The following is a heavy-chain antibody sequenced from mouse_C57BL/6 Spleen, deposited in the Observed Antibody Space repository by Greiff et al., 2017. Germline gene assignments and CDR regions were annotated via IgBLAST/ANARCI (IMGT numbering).Heavy chain of an antibody. V-gene: IGHV1-82*01. Sequence: QVQLKESGPELVKPGASVKISCKASGYAFSSSWMNWVKQRPGKGLEWIGRIYPGDGDTNYNGKFKGKATLTADKSSSTAYMQLSSLTSEDSAVYFCAREVDGYFFTYWGQGTLVTVSA. J-gene: IGHJ3*01. D-gene: IGHD2-3*01. CDR1: GYAFSSSW. CDR3: AREVDGYFFTY. CDR2: IYPGDGDT.